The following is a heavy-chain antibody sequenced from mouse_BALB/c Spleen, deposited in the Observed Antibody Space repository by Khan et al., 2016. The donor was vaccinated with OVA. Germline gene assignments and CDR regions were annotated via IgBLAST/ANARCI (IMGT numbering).Heavy chain of an antibody. V-gene: IGHV3-2*02. D-gene: IGHD1-1*01. J-gene: IGHJ2*01. CDR2: IRYSGYT. Sequence: VQLQQSGPGLVKPSQSLSLTCTVTGYSITTYYVWNLIRQSPGNKLEWMGYIRYSGYTKYNPSLKRRISITTDTSKNQFFLQLKSVTTEDTARYYCARVYGGDFDYWGQGTTLTVSS. CDR1: GYSITTYYV. CDR3: ARVYGGDFDY.